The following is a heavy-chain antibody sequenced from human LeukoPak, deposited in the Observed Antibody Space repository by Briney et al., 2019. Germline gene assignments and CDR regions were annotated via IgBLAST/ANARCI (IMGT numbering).Heavy chain of an antibody. D-gene: IGHD3-22*01. J-gene: IGHJ4*02. V-gene: IGHV1-69*05. CDR3: ARVDSSGYSYFDY. CDR1: GYPFTKWE. Sequence: GASVKVSCKTSGYPFTKWEINWVRQAPGQGLEWMGGVIPIFGTANYAQKFQGRVTITTDESTSTAYMELSSLRSEDTAVYYCARVDSSGYSYFDYWGQGTLVTVSS. CDR2: VIPIFGTA.